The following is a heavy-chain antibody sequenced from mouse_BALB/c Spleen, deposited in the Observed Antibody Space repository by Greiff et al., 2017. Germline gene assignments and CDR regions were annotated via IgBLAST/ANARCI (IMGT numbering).Heavy chain of an antibody. CDR3: ASGGNYAAMDY. Sequence: EVQLQQSGPELVKPGASVKMSCKASGYTFTSYVMHWVKQKPGQGLEWIGYINPYNDGTKYNEKFKGKATLTSDKSSSTAYMELSSLTSEDSAVYYCASGGNYAAMDYWGQGTSVTVSS. D-gene: IGHD1-1*02. CDR2: INPYNDGT. J-gene: IGHJ4*01. CDR1: GYTFTSYV. V-gene: IGHV1-14*01.